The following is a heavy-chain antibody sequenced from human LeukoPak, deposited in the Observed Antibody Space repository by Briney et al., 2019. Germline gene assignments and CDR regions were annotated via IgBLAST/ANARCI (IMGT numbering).Heavy chain of an antibody. V-gene: IGHV1-69*05. CDR3: ARTKNSYTDINTAWFDP. J-gene: IGHJ5*02. CDR1: GGTFSSYA. D-gene: IGHD2-15*01. CDR2: IIPIFGTA. Sequence: VASVKVSCKASGGTFSSYAISWVRQAPGQGLEWMGRIIPIFGTANSAQKFQGRVTITTDESTSTAYMELSSLRSEDTAVYYCARTKNSYTDINTAWFDPWGQGTLVTVSS.